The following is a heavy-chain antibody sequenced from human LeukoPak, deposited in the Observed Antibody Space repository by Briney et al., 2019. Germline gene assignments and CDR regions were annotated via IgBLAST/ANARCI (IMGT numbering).Heavy chain of an antibody. V-gene: IGHV3-53*01. CDR2: IYSGGST. D-gene: IGHD2-15*01. Sequence: GGSLRLSCAASGFTFSSNYMSWVRQAPGKGLEWVSVIYSGGSTYYADSVKGRFTISRDNSKNTLYLQMNSLRVEDTAVYYCASQVVARGFDYWGQGTLVTVSS. CDR1: GFTFSSNY. CDR3: ASQVVARGFDY. J-gene: IGHJ4*02.